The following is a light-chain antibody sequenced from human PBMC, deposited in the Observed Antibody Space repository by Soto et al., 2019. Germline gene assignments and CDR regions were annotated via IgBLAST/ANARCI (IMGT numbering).Light chain of an antibody. CDR3: QQYNKYSQT. V-gene: IGKV3-11*01. J-gene: IGKJ1*01. CDR1: QSVSSY. CDR2: DAS. Sequence: EIVLTQSPATLSSSPGERATLSCRASQSVSSYLAWYQQKPGQAPRLLIYDASNRATGIPARFSGSGSGTEFTLTISSLQPDDFATYYCQQYNKYSQTFGQGTKVDIK.